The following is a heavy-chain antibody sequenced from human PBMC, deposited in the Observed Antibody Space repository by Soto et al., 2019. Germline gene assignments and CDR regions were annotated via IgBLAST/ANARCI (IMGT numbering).Heavy chain of an antibody. V-gene: IGHV1-18*04. D-gene: IGHD2-2*02. CDR3: ARDTKDCSSTSCYTYYYYGMDV. CDR2: ISAYNGNT. Sequence: ASVKVSCKASGYTFTSYGISWVRQAPGQGLEWMGWISAYNGNTNYAQKLQGRVTMTTDTSTSTAYMELRSLRSDDTAVYYCARDTKDCSSTSCYTYYYYGMDVWGQGTTVTVSS. CDR1: GYTFTSYG. J-gene: IGHJ6*02.